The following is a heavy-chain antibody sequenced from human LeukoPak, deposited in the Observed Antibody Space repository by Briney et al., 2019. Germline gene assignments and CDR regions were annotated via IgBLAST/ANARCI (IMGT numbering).Heavy chain of an antibody. J-gene: IGHJ4*02. Sequence: PGGSLRLSCAASGFTFSSYGMYWVRQAPGKGLEWVAFIRYDGSNKYYADSVKGRFTISRDNSKNTLYLQMNSLRAEDTAVYYCAKARHPRIGWSYFDCCGQGTLVTVSS. D-gene: IGHD3-3*01. CDR3: AKARHPRIGWSYFDC. CDR2: IRYDGSNK. V-gene: IGHV3-30*02. CDR1: GFTFSSYG.